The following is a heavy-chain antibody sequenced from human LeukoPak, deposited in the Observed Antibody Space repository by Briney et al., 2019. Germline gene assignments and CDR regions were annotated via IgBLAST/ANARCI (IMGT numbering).Heavy chain of an antibody. D-gene: IGHD4-23*01. CDR3: ARNPSSGGRRHYYYMDV. CDR2: IYTSGST. CDR1: GGSISSYY. Sequence: SETLSLTCTVSGGSISSYYWSCIRQPAGKGLECIGRIYTSGSTNYNPSLKSRVTMSVDTSKNQFSLKLSSVTAADTAVYYCARNPSSGGRRHYYYMDVWGKGTTVTVSS. J-gene: IGHJ6*03. V-gene: IGHV4-4*07.